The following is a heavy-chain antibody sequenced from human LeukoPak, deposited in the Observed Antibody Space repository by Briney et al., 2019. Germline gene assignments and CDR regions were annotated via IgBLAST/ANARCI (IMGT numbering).Heavy chain of an antibody. D-gene: IGHD6-13*01. J-gene: IGHJ5*02. CDR1: GYTFTSYG. CDR3: ASAAPHVIAVAGS. CDR2: MNPNSGDT. Sequence: ASVKVSCKASGYTFTSYGINWVRQATGQGLEWMGWMNPNSGDTGYAQKFQGRVTMTRNTSISTAYMELSSLRSEDTAVYYCASAAPHVIAVAGSWGQGTLVTVSS. V-gene: IGHV1-8*02.